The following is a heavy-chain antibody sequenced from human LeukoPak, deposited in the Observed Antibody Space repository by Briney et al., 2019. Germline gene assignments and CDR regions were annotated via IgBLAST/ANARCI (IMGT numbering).Heavy chain of an antibody. CDR1: GGSISSYY. CDR2: IYYSGST. V-gene: IGHV4-59*08. CDR3: ARLSGYGDLRGDY. D-gene: IGHD4-17*01. Sequence: ASETLSLTCTVSGGSISSYYWSWIRQPPGKGLEWIGYIYYSGSTNYNPSLKSRVTISVDTSKNQFSLKLSSVTAADTAVYYCARLSGYGDLRGDYWGQGTLVTVSS. J-gene: IGHJ4*02.